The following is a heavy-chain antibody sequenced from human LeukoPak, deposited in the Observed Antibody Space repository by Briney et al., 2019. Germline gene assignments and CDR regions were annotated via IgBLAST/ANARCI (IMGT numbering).Heavy chain of an antibody. CDR2: ISYGGNNK. CDR3: ARGQHRVDYSNDGFDI. Sequence: QAGGSLRLSCAASGFTFDDYGMSWVRQAPGKGLEWVAVISYGGNNKYYADSVRGRFTISRDNSKNTLYLQMNSLRAEDTAVYYCARGQHRVDYSNDGFDIWGQGTMVTVSS. D-gene: IGHD2-2*01. V-gene: IGHV3-30*03. CDR1: GFTFDDYG. J-gene: IGHJ3*02.